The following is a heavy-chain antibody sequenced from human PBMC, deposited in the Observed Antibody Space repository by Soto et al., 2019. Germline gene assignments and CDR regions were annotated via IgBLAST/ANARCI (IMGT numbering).Heavy chain of an antibody. J-gene: IGHJ4*02. CDR2: IDTNGDT. Sequence: QVQLQESGSGLLKPSQTLSLACGVSGDSLKRGFYHWSWIRQTPGKGLTLIGYIDTNGDTHYYLYPRNRLNMSIVTDVSRLSMKLTSVTYADTAVYDCSRGTVYYWPNYKCCFFVDHGGQGALFTVSS. CDR3: SRGTVYYWPNYKCCFFVDH. D-gene: IGHD3-10*01. V-gene: IGHV4-31*11. CDR1: GDSLKRGFYH.